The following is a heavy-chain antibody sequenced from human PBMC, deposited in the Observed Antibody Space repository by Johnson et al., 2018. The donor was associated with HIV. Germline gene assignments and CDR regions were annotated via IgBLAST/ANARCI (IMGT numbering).Heavy chain of an antibody. CDR3: AKVLGAGDAFDI. D-gene: IGHD1-26*01. CDR1: GFSISSYG. CDR2: IRYDGSNK. V-gene: IGHV3-30*02. Sequence: QVQLLESGGGLVQPGGSLRISCAASGFSISSYGMHWVRQAPGKGLEWVAFIRYDGSNKYYADSVKGRFTISRDNSKNTLYLQMNSLRAEDTAVYYCAKVLGAGDAFDIWGQGTMVTVSS. J-gene: IGHJ3*02.